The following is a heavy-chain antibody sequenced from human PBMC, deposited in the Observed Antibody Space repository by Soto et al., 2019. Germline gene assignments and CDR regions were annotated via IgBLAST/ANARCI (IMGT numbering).Heavy chain of an antibody. Sequence: PWGSLSLSCAASGFTFNIYTINWVRQAPGKRLEWLSSISSSGYIFSTDSVRGRFTISRDNAKDSVYLHINSLRAEDAAVYFCARDCSGGTCYPGMDVWGQGTTVTVSS. J-gene: IGHJ6*02. V-gene: IGHV3-21*01. D-gene: IGHD2-15*01. CDR1: GFTFNIYT. CDR3: ARDCSGGTCYPGMDV. CDR2: ISSSGYI.